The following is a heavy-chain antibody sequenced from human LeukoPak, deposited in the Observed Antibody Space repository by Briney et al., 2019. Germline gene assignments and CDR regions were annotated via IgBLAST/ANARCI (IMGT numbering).Heavy chain of an antibody. D-gene: IGHD4-17*01. J-gene: IGHJ5*02. V-gene: IGHV4-4*07. CDR1: GGSINSY. CDR2: ISGSGTI. CDR3: ARDSATTGEVKFDP. Sequence: PSETLSLTCIVSGGSINSYWSWIRRPAGKGLEWIGRISGSGTITYNPALQSRLTISIDTSKDQFSLKLMSVTAADTAVYYCARDSATTGEVKFDPWGQGILVTVSS.